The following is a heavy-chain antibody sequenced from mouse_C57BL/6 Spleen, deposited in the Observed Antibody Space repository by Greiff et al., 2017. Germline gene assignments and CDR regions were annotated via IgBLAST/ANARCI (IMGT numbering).Heavy chain of an antibody. CDR1: GFSLTSYG. D-gene: IGHD2-3*01. J-gene: IGHJ2*01. Sequence: QVQLQQSGPGLVQPSPSLSISCTASGFSLTSYGVHWVRQSPGQGLEWLGVIWRGGSTDYNAAFIASLSISKDNSKNKVFFKMNSLQADDTAIYYCARNRGYYDVDYWGQGTTLTVSS. CDR2: IWRGGST. V-gene: IGHV2-2*01. CDR3: ARNRGYYDVDY.